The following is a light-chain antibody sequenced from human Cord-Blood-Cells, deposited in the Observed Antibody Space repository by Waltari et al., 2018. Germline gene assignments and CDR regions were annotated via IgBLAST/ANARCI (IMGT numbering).Light chain of an antibody. J-gene: IGLJ3*02. CDR2: EGS. CDR1: SSDVGSYNL. Sequence: QSALTQPASVSGSPGQSITISCTGTSSDVGSYNLVSWYHQHPGKAPKLMTYEGSKRRPGVFYSLFCSKSGNKASLIISGLQADDEADYYCCSYAGSSSRVFGGGTKLTVL. CDR3: CSYAGSSSRV. V-gene: IGLV2-23*01.